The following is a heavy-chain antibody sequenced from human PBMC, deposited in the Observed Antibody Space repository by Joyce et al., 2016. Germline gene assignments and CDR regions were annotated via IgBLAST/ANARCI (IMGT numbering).Heavy chain of an antibody. D-gene: IGHD6-19*01. Sequence: PFSNYGISWVRQAPGQGLEWMGRISVYDENTNYEQKFQGRVTMTTDSSTSTAYMELRSLRSDDTAVYYCAREDDWAVSGRNYYYGMDVWGQGTPVTVSS. CDR3: AREDDWAVSGRNYYYGMDV. CDR2: ISVYDENT. CDR1: PFSNYG. V-gene: IGHV1-18*01. J-gene: IGHJ6*02.